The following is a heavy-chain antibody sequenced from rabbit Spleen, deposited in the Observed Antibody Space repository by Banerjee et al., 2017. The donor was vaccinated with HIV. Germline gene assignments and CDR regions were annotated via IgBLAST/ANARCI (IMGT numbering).Heavy chain of an antibody. D-gene: IGHD8-1*01. Sequence: QEQLEESGGGLVKPGASLTLTCKASGFSFSSGYYMSWVRQAPGKGLEWIGCIGTGSGTTWFANWAKGRFTISKTSSTTVTLQMTSLTAADTATYFCARDTGSSFSTYGMDLWGQGTLVTVS. CDR2: IGTGSGTT. CDR3: ARDTGSSFSTYGMDL. J-gene: IGHJ6*01. CDR1: GFSFSSGYY. V-gene: IGHV1S45*01.